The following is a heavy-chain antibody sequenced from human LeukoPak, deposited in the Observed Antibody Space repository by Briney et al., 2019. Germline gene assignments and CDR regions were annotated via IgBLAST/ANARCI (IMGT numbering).Heavy chain of an antibody. J-gene: IGHJ3*02. CDR1: GGSISSSGYY. CDR2: IYYSGST. V-gene: IGHV4-39*01. CDR3: ARYSSSWYNAFDI. D-gene: IGHD6-13*01. Sequence: SETLSLTCTVSGGSISSSGYYWGWIRQPPGKGLEWIGSIYYSGSTYYNPSLKSRVTISVDTSKNQFSLKLSSVTAADTAVYYCARYSSSWYNAFDIWGQGTMVTVSS.